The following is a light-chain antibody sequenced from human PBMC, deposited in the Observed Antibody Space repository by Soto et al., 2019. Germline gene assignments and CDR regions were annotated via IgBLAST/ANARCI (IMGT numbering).Light chain of an antibody. V-gene: IGKV1-5*01. CDR1: HSISSW. J-gene: IGKJ5*01. CDR2: DAS. CDR3: QQYNSYSPIT. Sequence: DIQMTQSPSTLSASVGDRVTITCRASHSISSWLAWYQQKPGKAPKLLIYDASRLESGVPSRFSGSGSGTEFTLTISSLQPDDFATYYCQQYNSYSPITFGQGTRLEIK.